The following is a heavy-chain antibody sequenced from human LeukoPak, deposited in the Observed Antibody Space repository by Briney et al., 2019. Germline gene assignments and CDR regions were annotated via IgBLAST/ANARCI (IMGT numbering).Heavy chain of an antibody. J-gene: IGHJ5*02. Sequence: ASVKVSSKASGYTFTGYYMHWVRRAPGQGLGWRGWINPNSGGTNYAQKFQGWVTMTRDTSISTAYIELSSLRSEDTAVYYCAREEAETGIVWFDPWGQGTLVTVSS. CDR2: INPNSGGT. CDR1: GYTFTGYY. V-gene: IGHV1-2*04. CDR3: AREEAETGIVWFDP. D-gene: IGHD1-1*01.